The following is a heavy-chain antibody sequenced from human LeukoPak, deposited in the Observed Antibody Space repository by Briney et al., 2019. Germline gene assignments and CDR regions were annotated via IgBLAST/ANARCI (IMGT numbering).Heavy chain of an antibody. V-gene: IGHV3-7*01. CDR3: AKVAKYYYGSETYYFFEH. D-gene: IGHD3-10*01. Sequence: GVSLRLSCEASGFTFTTYWMRWVGQAPGTGLAWVANIKHDGTEKYYVDSVKGRFTISRDNAKNSLYLQMNSLRVEDTAVYYCAKVAKYYYGSETYYFFEHWGQGTPVTASS. CDR1: GFTFTTYW. CDR2: IKHDGTEK. J-gene: IGHJ4*02.